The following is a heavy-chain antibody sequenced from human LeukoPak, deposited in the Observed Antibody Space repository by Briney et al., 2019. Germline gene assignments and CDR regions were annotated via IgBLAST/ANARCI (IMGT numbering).Heavy chain of an antibody. J-gene: IGHJ5*02. D-gene: IGHD2-15*01. CDR3: ASLYCSRGSCAFDV. Sequence: GGSLRLSCAASGFTFSDYAMHWVRQAPGKGLEFVSAISGSGGSTYYANSVKGRFIISRDNSKNTVFLQMNSLRAEDTAMYYCASLYCSRGSCAFDVWGQGTLVTVSP. V-gene: IGHV3-64*01. CDR2: ISGSGGST. CDR1: GFTFSDYA.